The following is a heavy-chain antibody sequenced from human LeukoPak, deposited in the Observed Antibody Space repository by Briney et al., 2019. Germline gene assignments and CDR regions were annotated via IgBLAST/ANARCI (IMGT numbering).Heavy chain of an antibody. D-gene: IGHD2-15*01. V-gene: IGHV3-64D*06. Sequence: PGGSLRLSCSASGFTFSSYAMHWVRQAAGKGLEYVSAISSNGGSTYYADSVKDRFTISRDNSKNTLYLQMSSLRAEDTAVYYCVSFVVVVAAIAFDIWGQGTMVTVSS. CDR1: GFTFSSYA. J-gene: IGHJ3*02. CDR3: VSFVVVVAAIAFDI. CDR2: ISSNGGST.